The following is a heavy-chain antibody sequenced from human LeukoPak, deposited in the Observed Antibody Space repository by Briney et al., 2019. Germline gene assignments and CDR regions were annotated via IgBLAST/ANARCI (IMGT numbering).Heavy chain of an antibody. CDR2: NNAGNGNT. D-gene: IGHD3-10*01. Sequence: ASVKVSCKASGYTFTSYAMHWVRQAPGQRLEWMGWNNAGNGNTKYSQKFQGRVTITRDTSASTAYMELSSLRSEDTAVYYCAREGSRLLWFGERGAFDIWGQGTMVTVSS. CDR3: AREGSRLLWFGERGAFDI. CDR1: GYTFTSYA. V-gene: IGHV1-3*01. J-gene: IGHJ3*02.